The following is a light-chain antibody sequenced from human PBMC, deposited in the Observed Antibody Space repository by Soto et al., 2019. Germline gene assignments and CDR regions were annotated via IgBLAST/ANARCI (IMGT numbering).Light chain of an antibody. Sequence: LTQPHSVSESPGKTLSISCTRSSGSIANNYVQWYQQHPGKAPKLMIYNVSERPSGVPDRFSGSKSDNTASLTISGLQAEDEADYYCCSYAGSYTYVFGTGTKVTVL. CDR3: CSYAGSYTYV. CDR1: SSGSIANNY. J-gene: IGLJ1*01. CDR2: NVS. V-gene: IGLV2-11*01.